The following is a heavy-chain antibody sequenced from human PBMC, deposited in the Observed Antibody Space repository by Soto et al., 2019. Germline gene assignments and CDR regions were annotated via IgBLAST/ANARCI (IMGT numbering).Heavy chain of an antibody. Sequence: EVQLVESGGGLVQPGGSLRLSCAVSGFTFSSHWMSWVRQAPGKGLEWVANIRQDGSEKYYADSVKGRFIISRDNAKDSLYLQMNSLRAEDTAVYYCARGALWGQGALVTVSS. J-gene: IGHJ4*02. CDR3: ARGAL. V-gene: IGHV3-7*05. CDR2: IRQDGSEK. CDR1: GFTFSSHW.